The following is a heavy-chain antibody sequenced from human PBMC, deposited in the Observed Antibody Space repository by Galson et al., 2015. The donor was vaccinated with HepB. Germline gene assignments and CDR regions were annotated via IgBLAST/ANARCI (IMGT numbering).Heavy chain of an antibody. CDR2: ISKGGDII. J-gene: IGHJ3*02. Sequence: SLRLSRAASGFTFSRYAMNWVRQAPGKGLEWVSYISKGGDIIFYADSVKGRFTISRDTAQNSVSLLMNNLRADDTAVYYCARVSLRAFDIWGQGTLVTVSS. CDR1: GFTFSRYA. V-gene: IGHV3-48*01. CDR3: ARVSLRAFDI. D-gene: IGHD3-10*01.